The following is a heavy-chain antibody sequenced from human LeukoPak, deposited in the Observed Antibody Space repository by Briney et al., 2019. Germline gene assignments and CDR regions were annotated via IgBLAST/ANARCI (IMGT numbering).Heavy chain of an antibody. CDR1: GFTFSSYS. J-gene: IGHJ6*03. CDR3: ARDWRSGLGGIYYYYMDV. CDR2: IGRGII. Sequence: GGSLGLSCAASGFTFSSYSMNWVRQAPGKGLEWVSHIGRGIIYADSVKGRFTISRDNAKNSVYLQMNSLRAEDTAVYYCARDWRSGLGGIYYYYMDVWGKGTTVTVSS. D-gene: IGHD3-16*01. V-gene: IGHV3-48*04.